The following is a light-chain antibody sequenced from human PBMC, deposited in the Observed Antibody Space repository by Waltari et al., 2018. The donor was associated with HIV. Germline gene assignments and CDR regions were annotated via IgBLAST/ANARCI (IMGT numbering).Light chain of an antibody. Sequence: QAAVTQEPSMTVSPGGPLILTCGSSAGPVTSQTYAYWFQQKPGQAPTTLIFDSTNRNSWTPARFSGFLLGDKAVLTLSGALSEDEAFYYCLLFFGATRIFGGGTMVTV. CDR1: AGPVTSQTY. CDR3: LLFFGATRI. J-gene: IGLJ2*01. V-gene: IGLV7-46*01. CDR2: DST.